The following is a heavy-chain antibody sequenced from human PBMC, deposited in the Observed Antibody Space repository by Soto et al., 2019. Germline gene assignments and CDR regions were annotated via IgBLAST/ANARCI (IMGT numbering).Heavy chain of an antibody. CDR1: GYTFTTYG. Sequence: QVHLVQSGAEVKRPGASVKVSCKGSGYTFTTYGITWVRQAPGQGLEWVGWISAHNGNTNYAQKLQGRVTVTRDTSTSTAYMELRSLRSDDTAVYYCARGRYGDYWDQGALVTVSS. CDR2: ISAHNGNT. J-gene: IGHJ4*02. D-gene: IGHD1-1*01. CDR3: ARGRYGDY. V-gene: IGHV1-18*01.